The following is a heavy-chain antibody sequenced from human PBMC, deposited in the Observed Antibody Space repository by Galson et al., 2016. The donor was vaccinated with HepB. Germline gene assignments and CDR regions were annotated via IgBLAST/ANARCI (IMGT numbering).Heavy chain of an antibody. CDR3: ARDRDDILTGYHPLFDN. V-gene: IGHV3-74*01. CDR1: GFTFSSYW. J-gene: IGHJ4*02. D-gene: IGHD3-9*01. Sequence: SLRLSCAASGFTFSSYWMHWVRQAPGKGLVWVSRISTDGRTANQADSVKGRFTISRDNAKNTLYLQMNTLRVEDTAVYYCARDRDDILTGYHPLFDNWGQGTLVTVSS. CDR2: ISTDGRTA.